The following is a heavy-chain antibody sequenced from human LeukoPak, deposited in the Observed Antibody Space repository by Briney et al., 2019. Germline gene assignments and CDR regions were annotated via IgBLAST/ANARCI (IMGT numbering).Heavy chain of an antibody. Sequence: ASVKVSCKASGGTFSSYAISWVRQAPGQGLEWMGGIIPIFGTANYAQKFQGRVTITAVESTSTAYMELSSLRSEDTAVYYCARPMVRGVMKAFDIWGQGTMVTVSS. D-gene: IGHD3-10*01. J-gene: IGHJ3*02. V-gene: IGHV1-69*13. CDR2: IIPIFGTA. CDR1: GGTFSSYA. CDR3: ARPMVRGVMKAFDI.